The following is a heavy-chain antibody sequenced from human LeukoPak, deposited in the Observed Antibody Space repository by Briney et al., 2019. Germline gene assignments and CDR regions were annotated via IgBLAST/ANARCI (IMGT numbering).Heavy chain of an antibody. CDR2: ISYDGSNK. CDR1: GFTFSSYA. CDR3: ARVEDYAYDY. J-gene: IGHJ4*02. V-gene: IGHV3-30-3*01. D-gene: IGHD4-17*01. Sequence: GRPLRLSCAASGFTFSSYAMHWVRQAPGKGLEWVAVISYDGSNKYYADSVKGRFTISRDNSKNTLYLQMNSLRAEDTAVYYCARVEDYAYDYWGQGTLVTVAS.